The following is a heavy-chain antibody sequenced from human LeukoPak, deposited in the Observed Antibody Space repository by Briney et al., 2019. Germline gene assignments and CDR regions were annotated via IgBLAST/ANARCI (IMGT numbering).Heavy chain of an antibody. CDR2: IRYDGSNK. J-gene: IGHJ4*02. CDR1: GFTFSSYG. V-gene: IGHV3-30*02. D-gene: IGHD3-10*01. CDR3: ARDSYGSGSYYRIDY. Sequence: PGGSLRLSCAASGFTFSSYGMHWVRQAPGKGLEWVAFIRYDGSNKYYADSVKGRFTISRDNSKNTLYLQMNSLRAEDTAVYYCARDSYGSGSYYRIDYWGQGTLVTVSS.